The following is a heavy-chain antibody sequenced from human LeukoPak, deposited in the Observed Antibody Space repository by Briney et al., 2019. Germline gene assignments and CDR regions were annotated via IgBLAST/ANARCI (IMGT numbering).Heavy chain of an antibody. Sequence: GRSLRLSCAASGFTFDDYAMHWVRQAPGKGLEWVSGISWNSGMIGYADSVKGRFTISRDNAKNSLYLQMNSLRAEDTALYYCAKDIFTMVRGVVDYWGQGTLVIVSS. CDR1: GFTFDDYA. V-gene: IGHV3-9*01. CDR2: ISWNSGMI. D-gene: IGHD3-10*01. J-gene: IGHJ4*02. CDR3: AKDIFTMVRGVVDY.